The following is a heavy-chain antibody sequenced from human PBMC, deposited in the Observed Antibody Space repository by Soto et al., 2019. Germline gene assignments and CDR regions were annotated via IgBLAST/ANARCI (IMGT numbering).Heavy chain of an antibody. CDR2: IYHSGST. CDR3: AKTRWVRADLRYFDY. V-gene: IGHV4-4*02. CDR1: GGSISSSNW. Sequence: QVQLQESGPGLVKPSGTLSLTCAVSGGSISSSNWWSWVRQPPGKGLEWIGEIYHSGSTNYNPSLKSRVTISVDKSKTQFSRKLSSVTAADTGVEYGAKTRWVRADLRYFDYWGQGTLVTVSS. D-gene: IGHD3-10*01. J-gene: IGHJ4*02.